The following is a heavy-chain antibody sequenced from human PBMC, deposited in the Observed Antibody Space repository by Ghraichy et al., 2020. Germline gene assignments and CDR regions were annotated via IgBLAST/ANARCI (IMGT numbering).Heavy chain of an antibody. D-gene: IGHD1-14*01. V-gene: IGHV1-2*06. CDR3: ARGGTYGIPHEY. J-gene: IGHJ4*02. Sequence: ASVKVSCKTSGYTFTGYYIHWVRQAPGQGLEWMGRINPNSAGTNYAQKFQGRVTMTSDTSISTAYMELSTLKSDDTAVYYCARGGTYGIPHEYWGQGTLVTVSS. CDR1: GYTFTGYY. CDR2: INPNSAGT.